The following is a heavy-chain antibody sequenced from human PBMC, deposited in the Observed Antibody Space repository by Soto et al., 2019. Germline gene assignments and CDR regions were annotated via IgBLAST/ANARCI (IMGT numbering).Heavy chain of an antibody. CDR3: AREDRGYSGSTDY. J-gene: IGHJ4*02. CDR2: IYYSGST. Sequence: SETLSLTCPVSGGSISSYYWRWIRQPPGKGLEWIGYIYYSGSTNYNPSLKSRVTISVDTSKNQFSLKLSSVTAADTAVYYCAREDRGYSGSTDYWGQGTLVTVSS. V-gene: IGHV4-59*01. D-gene: IGHD5-12*01. CDR1: GGSISSYY.